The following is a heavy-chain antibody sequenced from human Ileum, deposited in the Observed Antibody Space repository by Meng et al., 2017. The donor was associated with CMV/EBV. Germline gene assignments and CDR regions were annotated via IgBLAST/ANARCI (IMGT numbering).Heavy chain of an antibody. CDR1: GFILSNFA. V-gene: IGHV3-23*03. J-gene: IGHJ4*02. Sequence: LSFASSGFILSNFAMSWVRQTPGKGLKWVSVTYSGDTRTYYADSVKGRFTISRDDSKNTVYLQMNSLRIDDTAIYYCARHRGGSLDFWGPGTLVTVSS. CDR2: TYSGDTRT. CDR3: ARHRGGSLDF. D-gene: IGHD1-26*01.